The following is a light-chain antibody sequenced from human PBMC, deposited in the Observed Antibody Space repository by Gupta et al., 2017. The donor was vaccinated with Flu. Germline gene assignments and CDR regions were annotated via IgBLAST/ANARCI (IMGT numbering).Light chain of an antibody. CDR3: QHYGSSEWT. Sequence: EVVLTQSPGTLSLSPGQRATLSCRASQSVSSTYLAWYQQKPGQAPRLLIYSASSRATGVPDRFSGSGSGTDFTLTISRLEPEDFAVYYCQHYGSSEWTFGQGTKVQIK. V-gene: IGKV3-20*01. CDR2: SAS. J-gene: IGKJ1*01. CDR1: QSVSSTY.